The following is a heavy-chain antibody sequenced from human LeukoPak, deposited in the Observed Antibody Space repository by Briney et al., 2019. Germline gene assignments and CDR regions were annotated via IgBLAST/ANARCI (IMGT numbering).Heavy chain of an antibody. CDR2: ISSEGSKK. J-gene: IGHJ4*02. V-gene: IGHV3-30-3*01. CDR3: AREPHYYDSSGYYTPYTDY. CDR1: GFTFSSFS. D-gene: IGHD3-22*01. Sequence: GTSLRLSCAASGFTFSSFSIHWVRQTLGKGLEWVAVISSEGSKKFYADSVKGRFTISRDNSKDTVYLQMNSLGAEDTAAYYCAREPHYYDSSGYYTPYTDYWGQGTLVTVSS.